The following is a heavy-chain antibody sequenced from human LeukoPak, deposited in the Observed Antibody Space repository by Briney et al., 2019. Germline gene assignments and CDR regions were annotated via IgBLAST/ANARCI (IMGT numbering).Heavy chain of an antibody. CDR2: INSDGSST. CDR1: GFTFSSYW. V-gene: IGHV3-74*01. Sequence: GGSLRLSCAASGFTFSSYWMHWVRQAPGKGLVWVSRINSDGSSTSYADSVKGRFTISRDNAKNTLYLQMNSLRAEDTAVYYCARDYDYVWGSHSYNWFDPWGQGTLDTVSS. J-gene: IGHJ5*02. D-gene: IGHD3-16*01. CDR3: ARDYDYVWGSHSYNWFDP.